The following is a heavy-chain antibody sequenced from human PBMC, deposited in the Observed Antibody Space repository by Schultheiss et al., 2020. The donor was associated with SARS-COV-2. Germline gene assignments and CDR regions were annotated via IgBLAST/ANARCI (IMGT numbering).Heavy chain of an antibody. CDR1: GFTFSSYG. CDR2: IWYDGSNK. Sequence: GESLKISCAASGFTFSSYGMHWVRQAPGKGLEWVAVIWYDGSNKYYADSVKGRFTISRDNSKNTLYLQMNSLRPEDTAVYYCAKHMGFYYYYMDVWGKGTTVTVS. CDR3: AKHMGFYYYYMDV. D-gene: IGHD2-21*01. J-gene: IGHJ6*03. V-gene: IGHV3-30*02.